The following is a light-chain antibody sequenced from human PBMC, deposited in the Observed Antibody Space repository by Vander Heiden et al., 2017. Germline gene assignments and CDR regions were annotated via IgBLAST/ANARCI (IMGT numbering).Light chain of an antibody. CDR2: KAS. Sequence: DIQLTQSPSTLSASVGDRVTIPCRASQSISSWLAWYQQKPGKAPKLLIYKASSLESGVPSRFSGSGSGTEFTLTISSLQPDDFATYYCQQYNGGYTFGQGTKLEIK. J-gene: IGKJ2*01. CDR1: QSISSW. CDR3: QQYNGGYT. V-gene: IGKV1-5*03.